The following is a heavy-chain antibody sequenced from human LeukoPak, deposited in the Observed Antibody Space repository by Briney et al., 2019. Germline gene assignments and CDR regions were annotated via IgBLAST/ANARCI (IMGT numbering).Heavy chain of an antibody. D-gene: IGHD6-13*01. CDR3: ARDLSGDSSSWYPTWFDP. J-gene: IGHJ5*02. V-gene: IGHV3-7*01. CDR1: GFTFSTSW. Sequence: GGSLRLSCAASGFTFSTSWMSWVRQAPGKGLEWVATIKQDGSEKYYVDSVKGRFTISRDNAKISLYLQMNSLRAEDTAVYYCARDLSGDSSSWYPTWFDPWGQGTLVTVSS. CDR2: IKQDGSEK.